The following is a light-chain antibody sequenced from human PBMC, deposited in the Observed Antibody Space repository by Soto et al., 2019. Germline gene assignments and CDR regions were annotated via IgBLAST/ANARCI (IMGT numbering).Light chain of an antibody. Sequence: DIQLTQSPSTLSASVGDRVTITCRASQSVTDWLAWYQQKPGKAPKLLIYDASSLQSGVPSRFSGSGSGTEFSLTISGLQPDDFATYYCQQYYRSCTFGQGTKV. CDR3: QQYYRSCT. V-gene: IGKV1-5*01. CDR2: DAS. J-gene: IGKJ2*02. CDR1: QSVTDW.